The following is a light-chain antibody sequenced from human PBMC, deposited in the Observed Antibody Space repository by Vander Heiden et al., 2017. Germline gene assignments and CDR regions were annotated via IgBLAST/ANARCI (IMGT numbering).Light chain of an antibody. J-gene: IGLJ2*01. V-gene: IGLV2-14*03. Sequence: QSALTQPASVSGSPGQSITIPCTGTSSDVGGYIYVSWYQQHPGKAPKVMIYDVSNRPSGVSNRFSGSKSGNTASLTISGLQAEDEADYYCTSYTSRTTWVFGGGTKLTVL. CDR2: DVS. CDR3: TSYTSRTTWV. CDR1: SSDVGGYIY.